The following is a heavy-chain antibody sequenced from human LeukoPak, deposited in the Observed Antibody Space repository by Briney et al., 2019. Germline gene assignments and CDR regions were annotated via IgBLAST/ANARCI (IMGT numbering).Heavy chain of an antibody. CDR1: GGSISSSSYY. Sequence: IPTEPMSLTCTVSGGSISSSSYYWGWIRQTPGKGLAWIWSIYYSESTYYTPSLKSRVTISVGTSKNQCSLKLSSVTGADTAVYDCARDERDYDISWYPTGGQGTLVTVSS. V-gene: IGHV4-39*07. D-gene: IGHD3-22*01. J-gene: IGHJ4*02. CDR3: ARDERDYDISWYPT. CDR2: IYYSEST.